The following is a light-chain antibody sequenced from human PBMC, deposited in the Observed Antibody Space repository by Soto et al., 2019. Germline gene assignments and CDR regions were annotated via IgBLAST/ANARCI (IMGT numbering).Light chain of an antibody. CDR1: ASDIGGYTF. CDR3: SAHGGTNPYV. CDR2: DVN. Sequence: QSALTQHPSASGSPGQSVAISCTGTASDIGGYTFVSWYQQHPGKAPKLLIYDVNKRPSGVPDRFSGSKSGNTASLTVSGLQAEDEDDYYCSAHGGTNPYVFGTGTKLTVL. J-gene: IGLJ1*01. V-gene: IGLV2-8*01.